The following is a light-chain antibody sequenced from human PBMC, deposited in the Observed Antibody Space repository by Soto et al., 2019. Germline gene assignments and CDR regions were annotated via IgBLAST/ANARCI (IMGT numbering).Light chain of an antibody. J-gene: IGLJ2*01. CDR1: SSNIGSNS. CDR3: ASWDDSLTGLV. CDR2: NND. V-gene: IGLV1-47*02. Sequence: QSVLTQPPSASGTPGQRVTISCSGSSSNIGSNSVYWYHHLPGTAPKLLIYNNDQRPSGVPDRISGSKSGTSASLAVSRLRSGDEADYYCASWDDSLTGLVFGGGTKLTVL.